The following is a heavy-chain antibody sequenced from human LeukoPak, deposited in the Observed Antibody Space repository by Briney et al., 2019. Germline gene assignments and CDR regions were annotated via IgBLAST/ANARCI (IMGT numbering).Heavy chain of an antibody. D-gene: IGHD3-10*01. CDR1: GFTFSSYG. Sequence: PGGSLRLSCAASGFTFSSYGMHWVRQAPGKGLEWVAVISYDGSNKYYADSVKGRFTISRDNSKNTLYLQMNSLRAEDTAVYYCAKVRFGELLWGDGPFDYWGQGTLVTVSS. J-gene: IGHJ4*02. CDR3: AKVRFGELLWGDGPFDY. V-gene: IGHV3-30*18. CDR2: ISYDGSNK.